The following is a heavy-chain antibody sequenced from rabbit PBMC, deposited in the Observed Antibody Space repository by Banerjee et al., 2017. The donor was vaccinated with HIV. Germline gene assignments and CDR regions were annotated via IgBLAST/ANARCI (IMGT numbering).Heavy chain of an antibody. J-gene: IGHJ4*01. CDR2: IYGGSSGNT. CDR1: GFTISSSYY. Sequence: QSLEESGGGLVQPEGSLTLTCKASGFTISSSYYMCWVRQAPGKGLEWIACIYGGSSGNTYYATWAKGRFTISKTSSTTVTLQMTGLTAADTATYFCARGGWASFGLWGQGTLVTVS. D-gene: IGHD4-1*01. V-gene: IGHV1S40*01. CDR3: ARGGWASFGL.